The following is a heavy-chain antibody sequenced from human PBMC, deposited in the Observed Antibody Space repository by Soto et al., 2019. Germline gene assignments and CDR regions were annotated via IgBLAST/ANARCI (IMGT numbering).Heavy chain of an antibody. CDR3: AKRGDCSGGACHPHSYYFDF. V-gene: IGHV3-23*01. D-gene: IGHD2-15*01. CDR1: GYTFSSYA. CDR2: IVRSGDYT. J-gene: IGHJ4*02. Sequence: EVQLLESGGGLVQPGGSLRLSCAASGYTFSSYAMNWVRQAPGKGLEWVSNIVRSGDYTNYADSVRGRFTISRDNSKNTLYLQMNSLRVEDTAVYYCAKRGDCSGGACHPHSYYFDFWGQGALVTVSS.